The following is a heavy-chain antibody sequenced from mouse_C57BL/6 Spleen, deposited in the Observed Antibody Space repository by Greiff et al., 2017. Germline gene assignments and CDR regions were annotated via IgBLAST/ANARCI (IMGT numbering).Heavy chain of an antibody. CDR1: GYSFTDYN. CDR3: AKGNDYDGDFDY. J-gene: IGHJ2*01. CDR2: INPNYGTT. V-gene: IGHV1-39*01. D-gene: IGHD2-4*01. Sequence: VQLKESGPELVKPGASVKISCKASGYSFTDYNMNWVKQSNGKSLEWIGVINPNYGTTSYNQKFKGKATLTVDQSSSTAYMQLNSLTSADSAVXYCAKGNDYDGDFDYWGQGTTLTVSS.